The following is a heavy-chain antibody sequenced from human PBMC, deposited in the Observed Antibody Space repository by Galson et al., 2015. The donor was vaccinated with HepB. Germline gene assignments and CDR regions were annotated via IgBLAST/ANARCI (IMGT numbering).Heavy chain of an antibody. Sequence: SLRLSCAASGFTFSSYGMPWVRQAPGRGLQRVALIRSDESQKLTGYSVKGRFTISRDNFKNTLYLQLKSLTAEDTAVYYCAKDRSGFYASGSSDDWGQGTVVTVSS. J-gene: IGHJ4*02. CDR2: IRSDESQK. CDR3: AKDRSGFYASGSSDD. V-gene: IGHV3-30*02. D-gene: IGHD3-10*01. CDR1: GFTFSSYG.